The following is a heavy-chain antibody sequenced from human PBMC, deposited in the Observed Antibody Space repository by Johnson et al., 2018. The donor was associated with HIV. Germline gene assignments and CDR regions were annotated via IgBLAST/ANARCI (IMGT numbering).Heavy chain of an antibody. Sequence: VQLVESGGGLVQPGRSLRLSCAASGFIFDDYAMHWVRQAPGKGLEWVSGMSWNSGSVAYADSVKGRFTISRDNAKKSLYLQMNSLRAEDTALYYCAKGHWERLGGGDAFDIWGQGTMVTVSS. CDR3: AKGHWERLGGGDAFDI. V-gene: IGHV3-9*01. D-gene: IGHD1-26*01. CDR2: MSWNSGSV. CDR1: GFIFDDYA. J-gene: IGHJ3*02.